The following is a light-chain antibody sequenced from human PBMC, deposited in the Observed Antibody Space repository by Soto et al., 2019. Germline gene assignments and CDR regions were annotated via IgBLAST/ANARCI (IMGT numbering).Light chain of an antibody. CDR2: GAS. Sequence: ETVMTQSPATLSVPPGERATLSCRAGQSVGSNLAWYQQKPGQAPRLLIYGASSRATGIPAMFSGSGSGTEFTLTISSLQSEDSAVYYCQHYNRWPLTFGGGAKVEIK. CDR1: QSVGSN. CDR3: QHYNRWPLT. V-gene: IGKV3-15*01. J-gene: IGKJ4*01.